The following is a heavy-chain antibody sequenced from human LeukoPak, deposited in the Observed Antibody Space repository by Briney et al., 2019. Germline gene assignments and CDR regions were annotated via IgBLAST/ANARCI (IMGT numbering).Heavy chain of an antibody. J-gene: IGHJ6*02. D-gene: IGHD3-3*01. CDR2: MNPNSGNT. CDR3: ARGKDYGTIFGVVIAYYYYGMDV. V-gene: IGHV1-8*01. CDR1: GYTFTSYD. Sequence: SVKVSCKASGYTFTSYDINWVRQATGQGLEWMGWMNPNSGNTGYTQKFQGRVTMTRNTSISTAYMELSSLRSEDTAVYYCARGKDYGTIFGVVIAYYYYGMDVWGQGTTVTVSS.